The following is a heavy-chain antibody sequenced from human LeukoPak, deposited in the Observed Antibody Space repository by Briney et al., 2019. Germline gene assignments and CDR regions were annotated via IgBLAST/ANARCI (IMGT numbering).Heavy chain of an antibody. V-gene: IGHV3-48*01. Sequence: GGSLRLSCAASGFIFSQYSMNWVRQAPGKGLEWVSHSRSSSETFYADSVKGRFTISRDNARNSPYLQMNNLRGEDTAIYYCARDAGNSGYGCDLWGQGTLVTVSS. D-gene: IGHD5-12*01. CDR3: ARDAGNSGYGCDL. CDR2: SRSSSET. CDR1: GFIFSQYS. J-gene: IGHJ5*02.